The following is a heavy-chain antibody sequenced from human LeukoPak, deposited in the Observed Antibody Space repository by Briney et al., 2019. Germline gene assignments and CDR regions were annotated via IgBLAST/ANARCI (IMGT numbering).Heavy chain of an antibody. Sequence: GGSLRLSYAASGFTFSNSGMNWVRQAPGKGLEWVSYISSSSSTIYYADSVKGRFPISRDNAKNSLYLEMNSLRAEDTAVYYCAIAQPAAPFDYWGQGTLVTVSS. D-gene: IGHD2-2*01. CDR3: AIAQPAAPFDY. CDR2: ISSSSSTI. J-gene: IGHJ4*02. V-gene: IGHV3-48*01. CDR1: GFTFSNSG.